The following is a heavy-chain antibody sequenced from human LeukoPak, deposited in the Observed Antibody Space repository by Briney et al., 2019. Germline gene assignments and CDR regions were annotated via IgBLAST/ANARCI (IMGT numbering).Heavy chain of an antibody. Sequence: SETLSLTCTVSGGSISSYYWSWIRQPPGKGLEWIGYIYYSGSTNYNPSLESRVTISADTSKNQFSLKLSSVTAADTAVYYCARHRGSGYYFHPYGMDVWGQGTTVTVSS. V-gene: IGHV4-59*08. D-gene: IGHD3-22*01. CDR3: ARHRGSGYYFHPYGMDV. CDR2: IYYSGST. J-gene: IGHJ6*02. CDR1: GGSISSYY.